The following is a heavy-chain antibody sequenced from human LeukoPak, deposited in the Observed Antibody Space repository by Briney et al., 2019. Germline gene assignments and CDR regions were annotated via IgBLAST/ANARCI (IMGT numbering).Heavy chain of an antibody. CDR1: GFTFSSYA. J-gene: IGHJ5*02. Sequence: GGSLRLSCAASGFTFSSYAMSWLRQAPGKGLEGVSAISGSGGSTYYADSVKGRFTISRDNSKNTLYLQMNSLRAEDTAVYYCAKGGYCSSTSCYGRENWFDPWGQGTLVTVSS. CDR2: ISGSGGST. D-gene: IGHD2-2*01. CDR3: AKGGYCSSTSCYGRENWFDP. V-gene: IGHV3-23*01.